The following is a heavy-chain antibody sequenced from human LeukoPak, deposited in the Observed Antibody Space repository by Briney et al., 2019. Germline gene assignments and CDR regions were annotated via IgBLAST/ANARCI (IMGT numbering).Heavy chain of an antibody. V-gene: IGHV3-30*18. D-gene: IGHD3-10*01. CDR2: ISYDGSNK. CDR1: GFTFSSYV. J-gene: IGHJ6*02. CDR3: AKDLDRKRNYYGSGSYFSEIYYYYYGMDV. Sequence: GGSLTLSCAASGFTFSSYVMHWVRQAPGKGLEWVAVISYDGSNKYYPDSVKGRFTISRDNSKNTLYLQMNSLRAEDTAVYYCAKDLDRKRNYYGSGSYFSEIYYYYYGMDVWGQGTTVTVSS.